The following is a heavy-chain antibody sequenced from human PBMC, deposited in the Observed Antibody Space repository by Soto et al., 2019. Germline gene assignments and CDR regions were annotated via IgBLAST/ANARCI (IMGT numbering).Heavy chain of an antibody. J-gene: IGHJ6*03. CDR2: IYYSGST. CDR3: ARMKIVGVLTYYMDA. D-gene: IGHD3-3*01. Sequence: PSETLSLTCTVSGGSISSSSYYWGWIRQPPGKGLEWIGSIYYSGSTYYNPSLKSRVTISLDTAKNQVSLKLGSVTAADTAVYYCARMKIVGVLTYYMDAWGQGTTVTVSS. CDR1: GGSISSSSYY. V-gene: IGHV4-39*01.